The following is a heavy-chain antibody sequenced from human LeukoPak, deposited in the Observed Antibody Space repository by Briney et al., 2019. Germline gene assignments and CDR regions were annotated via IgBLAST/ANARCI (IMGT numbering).Heavy chain of an antibody. Sequence: SETLSLTCTVSGGSISSYYWSWIRQPPGKGLEWMGYIYYSGYTNYNPSLKSRVTISVDTSKNQFSLKLSSVTAADTAVYYCARTTMVRGTYYMDVWGKGTTVTISS. CDR3: ARTTMVRGTYYMDV. D-gene: IGHD3-10*01. CDR1: GGSISSYY. CDR2: IYYSGYT. J-gene: IGHJ6*03. V-gene: IGHV4-59*01.